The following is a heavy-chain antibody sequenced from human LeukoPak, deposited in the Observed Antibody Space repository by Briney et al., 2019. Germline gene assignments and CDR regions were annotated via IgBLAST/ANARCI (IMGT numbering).Heavy chain of an antibody. Sequence: SETLSLTCTVSGGSISSYYWSWIRQPPGKGLEWIGYIYYSGSTNYNPSLKSRVTISVDTSKNQFSLKLSSVTAADTAVYYCASGPFGVGYYYYMDVWGKGTTVTISS. D-gene: IGHD3-10*01. CDR2: IYYSGST. J-gene: IGHJ6*03. V-gene: IGHV4-59*01. CDR3: ASGPFGVGYYYYMDV. CDR1: GGSISSYY.